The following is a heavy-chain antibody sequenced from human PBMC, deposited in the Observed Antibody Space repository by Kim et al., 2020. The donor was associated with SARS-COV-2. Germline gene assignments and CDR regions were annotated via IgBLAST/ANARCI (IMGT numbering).Heavy chain of an antibody. V-gene: IGHV4-31*02. CDR3: ARESVLLWFGELLPGWFDP. D-gene: IGHD3-10*01. J-gene: IGHJ5*02. Sequence: RVTISVDTSKNQFSLKLSSVTAADTAVYYCARESVLLWFGELLPGWFDPWGQGTLVTVSS.